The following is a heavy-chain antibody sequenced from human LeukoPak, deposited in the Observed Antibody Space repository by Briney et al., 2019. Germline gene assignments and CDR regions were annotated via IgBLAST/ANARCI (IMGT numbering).Heavy chain of an antibody. Sequence: GGSLRLSCAASGFTFINAWMNWVRQAPGKGLEWVGRIKSIAAGGTTDYAAPVKGRFTISRDDSKNTLYLQMNSVKTEDTAVYFCTTEARNRAPVPGTEPPWFDPWGQGALVIVSS. CDR3: TTEARNRAPVPGTEPPWFDP. CDR1: GFTFINAW. D-gene: IGHD6-19*01. CDR2: IKSIAAGGTT. J-gene: IGHJ5*02. V-gene: IGHV3-15*05.